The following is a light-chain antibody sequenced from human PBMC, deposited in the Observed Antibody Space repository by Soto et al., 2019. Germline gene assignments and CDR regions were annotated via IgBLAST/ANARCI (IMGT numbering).Light chain of an antibody. J-gene: IGLJ2*01. V-gene: IGLV1-40*01. CDR3: QSHDSSLSGHVI. CDR2: GDS. Sequence: QSVLTQPPSVSGAPGQRVTISCTGSSSNIGAGYHVHWYQQLPGAAPKLLIFGDSNRPSGVPDRFSGSKSGTSASLAITGLQAEDEDDYYCQSHDSSLSGHVIFGGGTQLTVL. CDR1: SSNIGAGYH.